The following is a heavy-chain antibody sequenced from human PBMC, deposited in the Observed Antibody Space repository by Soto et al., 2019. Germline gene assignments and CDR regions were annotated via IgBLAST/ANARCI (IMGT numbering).Heavy chain of an antibody. CDR2: INHSGST. CDR1: GGSFSGYY. V-gene: IGHV4-34*01. D-gene: IGHD3-22*01. J-gene: IGHJ4*02. Sequence: QVQLQQWGAGLLKPSETLSLTCAVYGGSFSGYYWSWIRQPPGKGLEWIGEINHSGSTNYNPSLKSRVTISVDTSKNQFSLKLSSVTVADTAVYYCARGRAEYYDTGKGDTYYFDYWGQGTLVTVSS. CDR3: ARGRAEYYDTGKGDTYYFDY.